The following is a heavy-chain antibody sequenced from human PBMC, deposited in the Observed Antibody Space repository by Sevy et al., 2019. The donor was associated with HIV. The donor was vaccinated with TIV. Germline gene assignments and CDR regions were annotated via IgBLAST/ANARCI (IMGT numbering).Heavy chain of an antibody. V-gene: IGHV4-34*01. CDR2: INHSGST. Sequence: SETLSLTCAVYGGSFSGYYWSWIRQPPGKGLEWIGEINHSGSTNYNPSLKSRVTISVDTSKNQFSLKLSSVTAADTAVYYCARGPKDIVVVVAATRLQSYFDYWGQRTLVTVSS. J-gene: IGHJ4*02. CDR1: GGSFSGYY. CDR3: ARGPKDIVVVVAATRLQSYFDY. D-gene: IGHD2-15*01.